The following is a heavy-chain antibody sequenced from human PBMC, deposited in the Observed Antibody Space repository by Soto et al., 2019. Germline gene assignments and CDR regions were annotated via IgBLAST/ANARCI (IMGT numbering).Heavy chain of an antibody. D-gene: IGHD6-19*01. Sequence: PSETLSLTCTVSGGSISNYYWSWIRQPPGKALEWIGYIYAGSTNRNPSLKRRVTISADTSKNHFSLNLRSVTAADTAVYYCARDSRRSSGHRNPLYSYYYGMDVWGQGTTVTVSS. CDR3: ARDSRRSSGHRNPLYSYYYGMDV. CDR1: GGSISNYY. V-gene: IGHV4-59*01. CDR2: IYAGST. J-gene: IGHJ6*02.